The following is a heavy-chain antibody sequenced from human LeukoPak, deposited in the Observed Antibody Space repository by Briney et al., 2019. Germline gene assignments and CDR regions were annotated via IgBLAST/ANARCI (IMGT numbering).Heavy chain of an antibody. CDR1: GFTFSSYE. CDR2: ISSSGSTI. V-gene: IGHV3-48*03. CDR3: AKEASGYSYGLDAFDI. D-gene: IGHD5-18*01. J-gene: IGHJ3*02. Sequence: GGSLRLSCAASGFTFSSYEMNWVRQAPGKGLEWVSYISSSGSTIYYADSVKGRFTLSRDNAENSLYLQMNSLRGEDTAVYYCAKEASGYSYGLDAFDIWGQGTTVTVSS.